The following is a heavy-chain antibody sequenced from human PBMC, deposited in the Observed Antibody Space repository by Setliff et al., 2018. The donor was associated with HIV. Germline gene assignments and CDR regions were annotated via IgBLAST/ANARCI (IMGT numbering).Heavy chain of an antibody. CDR1: GVTFTSHA. D-gene: IGHD2-15*01. CDR2: IIPIFGTP. Sequence: SVKVSCKASGVTFTSHAISWVRQAPGQGLEWMGGIIPIFGTPNYAQKFKGRLTITADESTSTVYMELSSLRSEDTAVYYCARDSRDIVVVIAPEPEPYYYYGMDVWGEGTTVTVSS. CDR3: ARDSRDIVVVIAPEPEPYYYYGMDV. J-gene: IGHJ6*04. V-gene: IGHV1-69*13.